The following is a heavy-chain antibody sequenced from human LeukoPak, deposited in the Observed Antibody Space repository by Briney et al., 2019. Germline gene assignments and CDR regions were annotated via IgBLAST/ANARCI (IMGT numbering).Heavy chain of an antibody. CDR3: ATDTERESWHYTANL. Sequence: QPGGSLRLSCAASGFTFSSYWMHWVRQAPGKGLVWVSRINSDGSSTNYADSVKGRFTISRDNAKNTLYLQMNSLRAEDTAVYFFATDTERESWHYTANLGGQGTLVIVS. D-gene: IGHD3-16*02. CDR1: GFTFSSYW. V-gene: IGHV3-74*01. CDR2: INSDGSST. J-gene: IGHJ4*02.